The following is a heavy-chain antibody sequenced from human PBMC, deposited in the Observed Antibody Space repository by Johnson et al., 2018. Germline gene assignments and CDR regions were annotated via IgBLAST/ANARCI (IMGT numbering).Heavy chain of an antibody. CDR1: GFTFSSYW. CDR3: ARENHATFDY. Sequence: EVQLLETGGGLVQPGGSLRLSCADSGFTFSSYWMSWVRQVPGKGLAWVANMNLDGREKFYVASVKGRFTIPRDNAKKSLYLQMNSLRAEDTALYYCARENHATFDYWGQGTLVTVSS. V-gene: IGHV3-7*01. D-gene: IGHD1-14*01. J-gene: IGHJ4*02. CDR2: MNLDGREK.